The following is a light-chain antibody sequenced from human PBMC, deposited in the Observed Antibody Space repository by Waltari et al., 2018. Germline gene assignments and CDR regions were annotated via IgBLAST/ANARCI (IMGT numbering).Light chain of an antibody. CDR1: QSLVHSDGNPN. CDR2: RVS. J-gene: IGKJ2*01. CDR3: MQGTHWPYT. Sequence: DVVMTQSPLSLPVTLGQAASISCNSRQSLVHSDGNPNLNWFQQRPGQYPMRLIYRVSNRDSGVPDRFSGSGSGTDFTLKISRVEAEDVGVYYCMQGTHWPYTFGQGTKLDIK. V-gene: IGKV2-30*02.